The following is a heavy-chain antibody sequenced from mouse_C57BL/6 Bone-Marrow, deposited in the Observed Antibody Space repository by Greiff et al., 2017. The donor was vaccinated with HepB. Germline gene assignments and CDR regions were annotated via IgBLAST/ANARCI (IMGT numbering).Heavy chain of an antibody. J-gene: IGHJ3*01. CDR2: ISSGGSYT. D-gene: IGHD1-1*01. CDR3: ARAPYYYGSSWFAY. V-gene: IGHV5-6*02. CDR1: GFTFSSYG. Sequence: DVKLQESGGDLVKPGGSLKLSCAASGFTFSSYGMSWVRQTPDKRLEWVATISSGGSYTYYPDSVKGRFTISRDNAKNTLYLQMSSLKSEDTAMYYCARAPYYYGSSWFAYWGQGTLVTVSA.